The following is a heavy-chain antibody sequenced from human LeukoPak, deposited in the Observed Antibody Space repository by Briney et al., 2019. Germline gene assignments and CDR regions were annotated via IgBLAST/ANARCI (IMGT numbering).Heavy chain of an antibody. CDR1: GFNVSNND. CDR2: LYSGGST. J-gene: IGHJ4*02. Sequence: GGSLRLSCAASGFNVSNNDMIWVRQAPGKGLQWVSGLYSGGSTTYADSVKGRFSISRDNLKNTLYLQMNSLRAEDTAVYYCARAFQYGSGTYPYSLWGQGTLVTVSS. CDR3: ARAFQYGSGTYPYSL. V-gene: IGHV3-66*01. D-gene: IGHD3-10*01.